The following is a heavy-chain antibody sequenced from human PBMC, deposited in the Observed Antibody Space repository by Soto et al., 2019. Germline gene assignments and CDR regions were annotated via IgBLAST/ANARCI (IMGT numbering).Heavy chain of an antibody. CDR1: GFTFSSYA. CDR3: ARDVLRFLEWLFDY. Sequence: LRLSCAASGFTFSSYAMHWVRQAPGKGLEWVAVISYDGSNKYYADSVKGRFTISRDNSKNTLYLQMNSLRAEDTAVYYCARDVLRFLEWLFDYWGQGTLVTVSS. CDR2: ISYDGSNK. D-gene: IGHD3-3*01. J-gene: IGHJ4*02. V-gene: IGHV3-30-3*01.